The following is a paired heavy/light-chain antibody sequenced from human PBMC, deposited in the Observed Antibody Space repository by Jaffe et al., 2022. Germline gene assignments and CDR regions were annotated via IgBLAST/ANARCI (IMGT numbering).Heavy chain of an antibody. J-gene: IGHJ1*01. Sequence: QVQLVQSGAEVKKPGASVKVSCTTSGYSFSDYYIHWVRQAPGQGLEWMGQVKPGGATKVYAQGRVIMTWDTSTSTIYMEMNSLTSQDTAVYYCARDGQRYGDSEYWGQGTLVTVSS. CDR1: GYSFSDYY. V-gene: IGHV1-46*03. CDR2: VKPGGATK. CDR3: ARDGQRYGDSEY. D-gene: IGHD4-17*01.
Light chain of an antibody. CDR3: CSYAGNGKYV. V-gene: IGLV2-8*01. J-gene: IGLJ1*01. Sequence: QTVLTQPPSASGSPGQSVTISCTGSISDVGGYNYVSWFQQHPGKAPRLLISEVIKRPSGVPDRFSGSKSANTASLTVSGLQADDEADYYCCSYAGNGKYVFGTGTKVTVL. CDR2: EVI. CDR1: ISDVGGYNY.